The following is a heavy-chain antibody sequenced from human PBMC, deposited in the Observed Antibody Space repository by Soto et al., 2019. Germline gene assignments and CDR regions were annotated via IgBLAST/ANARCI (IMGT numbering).Heavy chain of an antibody. D-gene: IGHD1-1*01. Sequence: QVQLVESGGGLVKPGGSLRLSCVASGITFGDYYMNWVRQAPGKGLEWLSYISSSGGIKYYADSVKGRFTISSDNGKNSLYLQMNSLRVYATAVYYCATDQNEQMSCEWWGQGNLVPVSS. CDR3: ATDQNEQMSCEW. V-gene: IGHV3-11*01. CDR2: ISSSGGIK. J-gene: IGHJ4*02. CDR1: GITFGDYY.